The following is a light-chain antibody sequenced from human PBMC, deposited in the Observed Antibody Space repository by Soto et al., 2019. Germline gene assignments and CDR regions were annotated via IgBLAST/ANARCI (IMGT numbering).Light chain of an antibody. Sequence: EIQMTQSPSTLSASVGDRVTITCRASQSISIWLAWYQQKPGTAPKLMIYKASTLESGVPSRFSGSGSGTEFTPIISSLQAEDVATYYYQQYNSYYRTFGQGTNVDIK. CDR3: QQYNSYYRT. CDR1: QSISIW. CDR2: KAS. V-gene: IGKV1-5*03. J-gene: IGKJ1*01.